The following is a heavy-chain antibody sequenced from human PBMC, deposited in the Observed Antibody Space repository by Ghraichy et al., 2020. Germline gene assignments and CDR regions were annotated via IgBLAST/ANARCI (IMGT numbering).Heavy chain of an antibody. CDR1: GFTFSSYS. CDR2: ISSSSSYI. V-gene: IGHV3-21*01. CDR3: ARSQPPANAFDI. J-gene: IGHJ3*02. Sequence: GGSLRLSCAASGFTFSSYSMNWVRQAPGKGLEWVSSISSSSSYIYYADSVKGRFTISRDNAKNSLYLQMNSLRAEDTAVYYCARSQPPANAFDIWGQGTMVTVSS.